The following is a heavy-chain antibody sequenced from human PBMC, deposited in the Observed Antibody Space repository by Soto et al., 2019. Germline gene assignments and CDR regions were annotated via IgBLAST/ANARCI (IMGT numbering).Heavy chain of an antibody. CDR2: IRGSGGSGVRT. D-gene: IGHD1-1*01. Sequence: GGSLRLSCAASGFFFSSYALSWVRQTPGKGLEWVSAIRGSGGSGVRTYYADSVKGRFTISRDNSKNTLYLQMNGLRAEDTAVYYCARPRYNWDAFDIWGQGTMVTVSS. J-gene: IGHJ3*02. CDR3: ARPRYNWDAFDI. CDR1: GFFFSSYA. V-gene: IGHV3-23*01.